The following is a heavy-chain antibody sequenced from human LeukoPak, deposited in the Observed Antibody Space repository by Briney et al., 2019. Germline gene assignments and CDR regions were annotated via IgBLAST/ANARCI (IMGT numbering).Heavy chain of an antibody. CDR1: GFTFSSYG. J-gene: IGHJ6*02. CDR3: AKVGQYCSSTSCHYYYGMDV. V-gene: IGHV3-30*18. CDR2: ISYDGSNK. Sequence: GRSLRLSCAASGFTFSSYGMHWVRQAPGKGLEWVAVISYDGSNKYYADSVKGRFTISRDNSKNTLYLQMNSLRAEDTAVYCCAKVGQYCSSTSCHYYYGMDVWGQGTTVTVSS. D-gene: IGHD2-2*01.